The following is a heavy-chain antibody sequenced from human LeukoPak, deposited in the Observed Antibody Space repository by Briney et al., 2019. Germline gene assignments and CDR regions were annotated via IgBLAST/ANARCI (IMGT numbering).Heavy chain of an antibody. CDR2: IYTTGST. D-gene: IGHD5-12*01. CDR1: GGSISNYY. CDR3: VSGERGYSGFDAYFDY. V-gene: IGHV4-4*09. Sequence: PSETLSLTCTVSGGSISNYYWSWIRQPPGKGLEWIGYIYTTGSTMYNPSLKSRVTMSVETSKNQFSLRLNSVTAADTAVYYCVSGERGYSGFDAYFDYWGQGTLVTVSS. J-gene: IGHJ4*02.